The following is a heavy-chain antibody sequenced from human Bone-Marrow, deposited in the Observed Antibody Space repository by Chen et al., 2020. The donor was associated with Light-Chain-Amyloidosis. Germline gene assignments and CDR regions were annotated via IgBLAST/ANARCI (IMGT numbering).Heavy chain of an antibody. CDR2: IYTSGNT. J-gene: IGHJ6*03. CDR3: AREGTAMGRGQFLNFFYYMDV. Sequence: QVHLQESGPGLVKPSQTLSLTCSVSGASMTNGSHYWSWIRLPAGKGLEWIGRIYTSGNTNYSPSLKSRVTISVDTSKNQFSLKLNSVTAADTAVYYCAREGTAMGRGQFLNFFYYMDVWGKGTTVTVSS. D-gene: IGHD5-18*01. V-gene: IGHV4-61*02. CDR1: GASMTNGSHY.